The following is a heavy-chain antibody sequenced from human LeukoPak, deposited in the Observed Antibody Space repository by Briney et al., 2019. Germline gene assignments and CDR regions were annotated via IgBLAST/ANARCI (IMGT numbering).Heavy chain of an antibody. Sequence: GRSLRLSCAASGFTFSSYGMHWVRQAPGKGLEWVAVISYDGSNKYYADSVKGRFTISRDNSKNTLYLQMNSLRAEDTAVYYCARVFYLYHPPLGYWGQGTLVTVSS. CDR3: ARVFYLYHPPLGY. D-gene: IGHD2/OR15-2a*01. CDR1: GFTFSSYG. J-gene: IGHJ4*02. V-gene: IGHV3-30*03. CDR2: ISYDGSNK.